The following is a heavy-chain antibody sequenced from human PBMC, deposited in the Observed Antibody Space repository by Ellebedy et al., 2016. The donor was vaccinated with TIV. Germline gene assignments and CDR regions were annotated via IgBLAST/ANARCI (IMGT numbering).Heavy chain of an antibody. Sequence: WFRQPPGKGLEWIGEINHSGSTNYNPSLKSRVTISVDTSKNQFSLKLSSVTAADTAVYYCARKVVPAAMHLTFDYWGQGTLVTVSS. J-gene: IGHJ4*02. CDR3: ARKVVPAAMHLTFDY. CDR2: INHSGST. D-gene: IGHD2-2*01. V-gene: IGHV4-34*01.